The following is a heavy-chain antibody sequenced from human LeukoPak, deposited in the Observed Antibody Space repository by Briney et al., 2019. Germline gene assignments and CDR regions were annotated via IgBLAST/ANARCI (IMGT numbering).Heavy chain of an antibody. D-gene: IGHD2-8*01. Sequence: PGGSLRLSCAASGITFSSYGMHWVRQAPGKGLEWVAVIWYDGSNKYYADSVKGRFTISRDNSKNTLYLQMNSLRAEDTAVYYCARGSNAVPASGFDYWGQGTLVTVSS. CDR1: GITFSSYG. CDR3: ARGSNAVPASGFDY. CDR2: IWYDGSNK. V-gene: IGHV3-33*01. J-gene: IGHJ4*02.